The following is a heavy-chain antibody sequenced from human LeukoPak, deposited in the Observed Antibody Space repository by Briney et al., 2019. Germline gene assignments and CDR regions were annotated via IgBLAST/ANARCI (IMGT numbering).Heavy chain of an antibody. CDR2: IYYSGST. V-gene: IGHV4-39*07. CDR1: GGSISSSSYY. Sequence: PSETLSLTCTVSGGSISSSSYYWGWIRQPPGKGLEWIGSIYYSGSTNYNPSLKSRVTISVDTSKNQFSLKLSSVTAADTAVYYCARAFSYYYDSSGYVSFDYWGQGTLVTVSS. D-gene: IGHD3-22*01. CDR3: ARAFSYYYDSSGYVSFDY. J-gene: IGHJ4*02.